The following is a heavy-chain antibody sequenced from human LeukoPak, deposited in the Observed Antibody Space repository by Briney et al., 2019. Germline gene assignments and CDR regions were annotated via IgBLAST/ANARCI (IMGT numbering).Heavy chain of an antibody. CDR2: IMSDGRST. CDR1: GFTFTTYG. J-gene: IGHJ4*02. Sequence: GGSLRLSCAASGFTFTTYGMHWVRQAPGKGLVWVSRIMSDGRSTYADSVKGRFAISRDTAKNTLYLQMNSLRAEDTAVYYCARDSQFIGPLYWGQGTLVTVSS. CDR3: ARDSQFIGPLY. V-gene: IGHV3-74*01. D-gene: IGHD5-24*01.